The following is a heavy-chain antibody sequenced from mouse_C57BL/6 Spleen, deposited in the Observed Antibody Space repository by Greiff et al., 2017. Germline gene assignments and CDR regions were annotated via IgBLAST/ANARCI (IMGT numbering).Heavy chain of an antibody. CDR3: ARSYYGSGFWYLDV. D-gene: IGHD1-1*01. J-gene: IGHJ1*03. CDR1: GYTFTSYW. V-gene: IGHV1-64*01. Sequence: QVQLQQPGAELVKPGASVKLSCKASGYTFTSYWMHWVKQRPGQGLEWIGMIHPNSGSTNYNEKFKSKATLTVDKSSSTAYMQLSSLTSEDSAVDYCARSYYGSGFWYLDVWGTGTTVTVSS. CDR2: IHPNSGST.